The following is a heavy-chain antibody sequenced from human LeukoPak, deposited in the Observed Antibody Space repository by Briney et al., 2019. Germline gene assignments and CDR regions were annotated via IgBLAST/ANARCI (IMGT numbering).Heavy chain of an antibody. D-gene: IGHD3-3*01. Sequence: AGGSLRLSCAASGFTVSSNYMSWVRQAPGKGREGVSVIYSGGSTYYSDSVKGRFTISRDNSKNTLYLQMNSLRAEDTAVYYCASTSIPITFDYWGQGTLVTVSS. V-gene: IGHV3-53*01. CDR1: GFTVSSNY. J-gene: IGHJ4*02. CDR3: ASTSIPITFDY. CDR2: IYSGGST.